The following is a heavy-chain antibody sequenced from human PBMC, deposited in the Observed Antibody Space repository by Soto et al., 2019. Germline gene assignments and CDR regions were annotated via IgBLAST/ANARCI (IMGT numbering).Heavy chain of an antibody. J-gene: IGHJ5*02. D-gene: IGHD3-22*01. CDR1: GGTFSSYA. CDR3: ARDYYYDSSGYYYPPTHNSAFDP. CDR2: IIPIFGTA. V-gene: IGHV1-69*13. Sequence: SVKVSCKASGGTFSSYAISWVRQAPGQGLEWMGGIIPIFGTANYAQKFQGRVTITADESTSTAYMELSSLRSEDTAVYYCARDYYYDSSGYYYPPTHNSAFDPWGQGTLVTVSS.